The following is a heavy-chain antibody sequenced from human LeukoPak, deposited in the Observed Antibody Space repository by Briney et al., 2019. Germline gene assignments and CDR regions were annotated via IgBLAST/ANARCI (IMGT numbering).Heavy chain of an antibody. CDR1: GGSINSGHYY. Sequence: SETLSLTCTVSGGSINSGHYYWSWIRQHPGKGLEWIGYIYYSGSTYYNPSLKSRVDISADTSKNQFSLKLNSVTAADTAVHYCARGLYYDSSGTFFDPWGQGTLVSVSS. CDR3: ARGLYYDSSGTFFDP. CDR2: IYYSGST. V-gene: IGHV4-31*03. J-gene: IGHJ5*02. D-gene: IGHD3-22*01.